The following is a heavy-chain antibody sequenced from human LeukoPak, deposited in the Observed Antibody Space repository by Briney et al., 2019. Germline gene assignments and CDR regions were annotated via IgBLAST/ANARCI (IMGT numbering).Heavy chain of an antibody. D-gene: IGHD6-13*01. CDR3: ARASSWGWFDP. CDR2: IYYSGST. Sequence: PSETLSLTCPVPGGSISSYYWSWIRQPPGKGLEWIGYIYYSGSTNYNPSLKSRVTISVDTSKNQFSLKLSSVTAADTAVYYCARASSWGWFDPWGQGTLVTVSS. CDR1: GGSISSYY. V-gene: IGHV4-59*08. J-gene: IGHJ5*02.